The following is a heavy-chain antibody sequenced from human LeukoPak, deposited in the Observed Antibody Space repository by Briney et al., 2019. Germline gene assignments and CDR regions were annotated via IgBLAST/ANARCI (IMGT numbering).Heavy chain of an antibody. CDR2: IHYSEST. CDR3: ARDKGLPHFDI. CDR1: GGSISTYY. Sequence: PSGTLSLTCTVSGGSISTYYWSWIRQPPGKGLEWIGYIHYSESTNYNPALKSRVTISVDTSKNQFSLKLSSVTAADTAVYYCARDKGLPHFDIWGQGTMVTVSS. J-gene: IGHJ3*02. V-gene: IGHV4-59*01.